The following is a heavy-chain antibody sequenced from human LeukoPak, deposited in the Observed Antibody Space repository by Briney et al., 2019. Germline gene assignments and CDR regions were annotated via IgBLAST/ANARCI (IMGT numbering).Heavy chain of an antibody. CDR3: ARDRGVDTAMVNWFDP. V-gene: IGHV7-4-1*02. D-gene: IGHD5-18*01. J-gene: IGHJ5*02. Sequence: ASVKVSCKASGYTFTTYAMNWVRQAPGQGLEWMGWINTKTGNPTYAQGFTGRFVFSLDTSASTAYLQISSLKAEDTAVYYCARDRGVDTAMVNWFDPWGQGTLVTVSS. CDR2: INTKTGNP. CDR1: GYTFTTYA.